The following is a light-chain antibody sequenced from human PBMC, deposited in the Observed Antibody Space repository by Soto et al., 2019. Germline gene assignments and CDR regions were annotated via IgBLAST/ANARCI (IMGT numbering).Light chain of an antibody. CDR1: QSISSF. V-gene: IGKV1-39*01. Sequence: DIQMTHSPSSLSTSVWDRVTISCRASQSISSFLNWFQQKPGKAPKLLIYAASSLQSGVPSRFSGSGSGTNFTLTIDSLQPEDFATYYCQQSYSIWWTFGQGTKVDIK. CDR2: AAS. CDR3: QQSYSIWWT. J-gene: IGKJ1*01.